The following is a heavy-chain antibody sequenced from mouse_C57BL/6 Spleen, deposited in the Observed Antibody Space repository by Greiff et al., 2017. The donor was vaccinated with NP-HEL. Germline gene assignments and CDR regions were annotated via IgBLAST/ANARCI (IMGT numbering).Heavy chain of an antibody. Sequence: VQLQQPGAELVKPGASVKLSCKASGYTFTSYWMQWVKQRPGQGLEWIGEIDPSDSYTNYNQKFKGKATLTVDTSSSTAYMQLSSLTSEDSAVYYCARRDDFDYWGQGTTLTVSS. CDR3: ARRDDFDY. V-gene: IGHV1-50*01. CDR2: IDPSDSYT. CDR1: GYTFTSYW. J-gene: IGHJ2*01.